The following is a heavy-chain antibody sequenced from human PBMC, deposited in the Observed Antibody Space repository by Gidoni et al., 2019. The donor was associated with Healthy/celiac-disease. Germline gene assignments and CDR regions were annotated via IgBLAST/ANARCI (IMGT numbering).Heavy chain of an antibody. CDR1: GFTFSSYS. CDR2: ISSSSSYI. CDR3: ARDPELRHAFDI. J-gene: IGHJ3*02. D-gene: IGHD1-7*01. V-gene: IGHV3-21*01. Sequence: EVQLVESGGGLVKPGGSLRLSCAASGFTFSSYSMNWVRQAPGNGLEWVSSISSSSSYIYYADSVKGRFTISRDNAKNSLYLQMNSLRAEDTAVYYCARDPELRHAFDIWGQGTMVTVSS.